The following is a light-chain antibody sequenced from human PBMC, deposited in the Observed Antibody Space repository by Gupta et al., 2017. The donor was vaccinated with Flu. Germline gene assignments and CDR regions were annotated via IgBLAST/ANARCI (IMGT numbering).Light chain of an antibody. CDR1: QSVSSY. V-gene: IGKV3-11*01. CDR2: DAS. J-gene: IGKJ2*01. CDR3: QQRSNWPRT. Sequence: EIVLTQSPATLSLSPGERATLSCRASQSVSSYLAWYQQKPDQAPRLLIYDASNRATGIPARFSGSGSGTEFTLTISSLEPEDFAVYYCQQRSNWPRTFGQGTKVDIK.